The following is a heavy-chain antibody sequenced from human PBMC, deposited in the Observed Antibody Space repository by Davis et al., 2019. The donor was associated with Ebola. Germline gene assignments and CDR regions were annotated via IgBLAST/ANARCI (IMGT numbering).Heavy chain of an antibody. Sequence: GGSLRLSCAASGFTFSSYWMSWVRQAPGKGLEWVANIKQDGSEKYYVDSVKGRFTISRDNAKNSLYLQMNSLRAEDTAVYYCANLRFSTVTTRAYFQHWGQGTLVTVSS. CDR3: ANLRFSTVTTRAYFQH. V-gene: IGHV3-7*03. D-gene: IGHD4-17*01. J-gene: IGHJ1*01. CDR1: GFTFSSYW. CDR2: IKQDGSEK.